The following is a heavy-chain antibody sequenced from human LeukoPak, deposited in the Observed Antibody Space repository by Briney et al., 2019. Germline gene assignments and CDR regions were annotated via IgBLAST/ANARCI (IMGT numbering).Heavy chain of an antibody. Sequence: SETLSLTCTVSGGSISSSGYYWGWIRQPPGKGLEWIGSIYYSGSTYYNPSLKSRVTISVDTSKNQFSLKLSSVTAADTAVYYCARREQQLAHNWFDPWGQGTLVTVSS. J-gene: IGHJ5*02. D-gene: IGHD6-13*01. CDR2: IYYSGST. V-gene: IGHV4-39*01. CDR3: ARREQQLAHNWFDP. CDR1: GGSISSSGYY.